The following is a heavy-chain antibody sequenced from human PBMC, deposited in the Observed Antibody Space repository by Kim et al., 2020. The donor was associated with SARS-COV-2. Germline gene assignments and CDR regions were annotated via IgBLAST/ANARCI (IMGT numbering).Heavy chain of an antibody. V-gene: IGHV4-39*01. D-gene: IGHD6-19*01. Sequence: PSLKSRVTISVDTSKNQFSLKLSSVTAADTAVYYCATPGIAVADWDYFDYWGQGTLVTVSS. J-gene: IGHJ4*02. CDR3: ATPGIAVADWDYFDY.